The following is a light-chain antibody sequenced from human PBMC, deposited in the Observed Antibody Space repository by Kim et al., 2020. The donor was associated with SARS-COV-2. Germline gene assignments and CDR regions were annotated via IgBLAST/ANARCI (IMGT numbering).Light chain of an antibody. J-gene: IGLJ2*01. CDR1: SLRSYS. CDR2: GKN. Sequence: VALGQTVRITGQGDSLRSYSATWYQQKPGQAPLLVIYGKNNRPSGIPDRFSGSSSGNTASLTITGTQAGDEADYYCNSRDSNDNVVFGGGTQLTVL. V-gene: IGLV3-19*01. CDR3: NSRDSNDNVV.